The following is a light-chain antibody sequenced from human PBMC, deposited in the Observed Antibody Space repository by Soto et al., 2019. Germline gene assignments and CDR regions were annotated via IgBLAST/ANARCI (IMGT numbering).Light chain of an antibody. CDR1: ERLSSVY. V-gene: IGKV3-20*01. CDR2: GAS. J-gene: IGKJ5*01. Sequence: EIVLTQYPGTLSLSPGERATLSCRAIERLSSVYLAWYQQRPGQPPRLLIYGASNRATGIPDRFSGSGSGTDFTLIINRLEPEDVAIYYCQQYGGSPRITFGQGTRLEIK. CDR3: QQYGGSPRIT.